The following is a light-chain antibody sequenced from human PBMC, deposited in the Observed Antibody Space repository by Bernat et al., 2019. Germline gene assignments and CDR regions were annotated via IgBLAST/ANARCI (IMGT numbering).Light chain of an antibody. CDR3: QQSYSSPWT. CDR2: GTS. J-gene: IGKJ1*01. Sequence: DIQMTQSPSSLSTSVGDRVIITCRASQSINGFLSWYQQKPGKAPKLLIYGTSSLQTGVPSRFSGSGSGTDFTLTISSLQPEDFASYYCQQSYSSPWTFGQGTKVEIK. V-gene: IGKV1-39*01. CDR1: QSINGF.